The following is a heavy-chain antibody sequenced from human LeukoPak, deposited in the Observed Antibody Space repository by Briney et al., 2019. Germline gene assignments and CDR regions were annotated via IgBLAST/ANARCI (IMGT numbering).Heavy chain of an antibody. Sequence: PGGSLRLSCAASGFTFDDYAMYWVRQAPGKGLEWVSSISWNSGSIAYADSVKGRFTISRDSAKSSLYLQMNSLRAEDTAVYYCARELYSYGPRGFDYWGQGTLVTVSS. CDR2: ISWNSGSI. J-gene: IGHJ4*02. D-gene: IGHD5-18*01. V-gene: IGHV3-9*01. CDR3: ARELYSYGPRGFDY. CDR1: GFTFDDYA.